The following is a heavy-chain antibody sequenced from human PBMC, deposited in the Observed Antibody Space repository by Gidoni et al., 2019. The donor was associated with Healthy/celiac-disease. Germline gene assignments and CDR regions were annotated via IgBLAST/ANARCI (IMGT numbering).Heavy chain of an antibody. Sequence: QITLKESGPTLVKPTQTLTLTCTFSGFSLSTSGVGVGWIRQPPGKALEWLALIYWNDDKRYSPSLKSRRTITKDTSKNQVVLTMTNMDPVDTATYYCAHSGTAMGKRGWFDPWGQGTLVTVSS. CDR2: IYWNDDK. V-gene: IGHV2-5*01. CDR3: AHSGTAMGKRGWFDP. J-gene: IGHJ5*02. D-gene: IGHD5-18*01. CDR1: GFSLSTSGVG.